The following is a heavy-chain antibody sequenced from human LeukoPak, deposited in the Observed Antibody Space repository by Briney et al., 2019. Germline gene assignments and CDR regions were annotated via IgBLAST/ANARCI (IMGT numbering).Heavy chain of an antibody. V-gene: IGHV1-18*01. D-gene: IGHD3-3*01. J-gene: IGHJ4*02. Sequence: GASVKVSCKASGYTFTSYGISWVRQAPGQGLEWMGWISVYNGNTKYVQKFQGRVTMTTDTSTRTAYMELRGLRSDDTAVYYCARHTGSLYDFWSGYIDYWGQGTLVTVSS. CDR1: GYTFTSYG. CDR2: ISVYNGNT. CDR3: ARHTGSLYDFWSGYIDY.